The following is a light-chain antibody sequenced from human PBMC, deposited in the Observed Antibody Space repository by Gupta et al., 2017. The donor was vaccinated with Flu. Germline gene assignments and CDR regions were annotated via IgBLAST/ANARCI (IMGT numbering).Light chain of an antibody. CDR1: ALPKHD. CDR3: QSADTTGSRRV. J-gene: IGLJ3*02. CDR2: QDN. Sequence: SYELTQSPSVSVSPGQTARIPCSGDALPKHDAYWYQQKAGQAPVLIMPQDNKRPAGIPERFSGSSSGTTVTLIISGVQPEDEADYYCQSADTTGSRRVFGGGTRLTVL. V-gene: IGLV3-25*02.